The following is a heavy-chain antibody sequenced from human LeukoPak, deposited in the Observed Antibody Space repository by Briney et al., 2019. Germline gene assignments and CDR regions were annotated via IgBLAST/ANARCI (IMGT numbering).Heavy chain of an antibody. Sequence: PSETLSLTCTVSGGSISSGGYYWSWIRQHPGQGLEWIGYIYYSGSTYYNPSLKSRVTISVDTSKNQFSLKLSSVTAADTAVYYCARDGGDSSGYYYWGQGTLVTVSS. D-gene: IGHD3-22*01. CDR3: ARDGGDSSGYYY. CDR1: GGSISSGGYY. CDR2: IYYSGST. J-gene: IGHJ4*02. V-gene: IGHV4-31*03.